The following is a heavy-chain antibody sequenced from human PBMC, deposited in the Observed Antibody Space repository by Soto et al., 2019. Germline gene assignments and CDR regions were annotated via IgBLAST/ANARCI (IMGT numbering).Heavy chain of an antibody. Sequence: SETLSLTCTVSGGSISSSSYYWGWIRQPPGKGLEWIGSIYYSGSTYYNPSLKSRVTISVDTSKNQFSLKLSSVTAADTAVYYCATIASAAGSWFDPWGQGTLVTVS. V-gene: IGHV4-39*01. D-gene: IGHD6-13*01. J-gene: IGHJ5*02. CDR2: IYYSGST. CDR1: GGSISSSSYY. CDR3: ATIASAAGSWFDP.